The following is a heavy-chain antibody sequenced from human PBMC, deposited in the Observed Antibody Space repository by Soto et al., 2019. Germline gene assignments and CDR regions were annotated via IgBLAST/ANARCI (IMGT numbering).Heavy chain of an antibody. J-gene: IGHJ6*02. D-gene: IGHD6-13*01. CDR3: ARTAAAGKYYYGMDV. CDR1: GYSFTSYW. Sequence: GESLTISGKGSGYSFTSYWIGWVRQMPGKGLECMGIIYPGDSDTRYSPSFQGQVTISADKSISTAYLQWSSLKASDTAMYYCARTAAAGKYYYGMDVWGQGTTVTVSS. V-gene: IGHV5-51*01. CDR2: IYPGDSDT.